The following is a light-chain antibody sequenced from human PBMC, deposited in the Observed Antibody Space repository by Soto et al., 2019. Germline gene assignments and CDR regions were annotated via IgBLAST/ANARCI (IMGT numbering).Light chain of an antibody. J-gene: IGKJ1*01. CDR2: KAS. CDR1: QSISNW. Sequence: DIPMTQSPSTLSASVGDRVTITCRASQSISNWLAWYQQKPGRAPTLLIYKASSLESGVPSRFSGSGSGTEFTLTISSLQPDDFATYYCQQYDTSPWTFGQGTRVEI. CDR3: QQYDTSPWT. V-gene: IGKV1-5*03.